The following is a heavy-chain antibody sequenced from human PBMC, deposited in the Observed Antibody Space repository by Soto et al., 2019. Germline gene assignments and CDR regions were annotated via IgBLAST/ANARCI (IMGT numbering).Heavy chain of an antibody. CDR1: GYTFTGYY. Sequence: ASVKVSCKASGYTFTGYYMHWVRQAPGQGLEWMGWINPNSGGTNYAQKFQGWVTMTRDTSISTAYMELSRLRSDDTAVYYCARALSDSRGYYNYWARRTLVPVSS. J-gene: IGHJ4*02. V-gene: IGHV1-2*04. CDR2: INPNSGGT. CDR3: ARALSDSRGYYNY. D-gene: IGHD3-22*01.